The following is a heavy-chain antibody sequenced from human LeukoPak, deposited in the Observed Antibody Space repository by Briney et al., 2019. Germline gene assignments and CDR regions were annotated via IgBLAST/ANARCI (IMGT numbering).Heavy chain of an antibody. CDR2: INHSGST. CDR1: GGSLSGYY. J-gene: IGHJ5*02. Sequence: PSETLSLTCAVYGGSLSGYYWSWIRQTPGKGLEWIGEINHSGSTNYNPSLKSRVTISVDTSKNQFSLKLSSVTAADTAVYYCARSSRWLSRTFDPWGQGTLVTVSS. V-gene: IGHV4-34*01. D-gene: IGHD3-22*01. CDR3: ARSSRWLSRTFDP.